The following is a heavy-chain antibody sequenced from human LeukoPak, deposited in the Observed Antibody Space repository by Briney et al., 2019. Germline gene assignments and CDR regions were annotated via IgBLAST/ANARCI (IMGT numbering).Heavy chain of an antibody. J-gene: IGHJ4*02. V-gene: IGHV4-4*02. D-gene: IGHD3-16*02. CDR1: GGSISSNNW. Sequence: SETLSLTCAVSGGSISSNNWWIWVRQSPEKGLEWIGEIYHDGSTNYNPSLKSRVTISMDKSKNQLSLKLNFVTAADTAVYYCARVAYDYVWGSYRFDYWGQGTLVTVSS. CDR2: IYHDGST. CDR3: ARVAYDYVWGSYRFDY.